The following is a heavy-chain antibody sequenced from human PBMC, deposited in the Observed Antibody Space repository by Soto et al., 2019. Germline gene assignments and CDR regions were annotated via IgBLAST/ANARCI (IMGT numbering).Heavy chain of an antibody. CDR1: GFAFNSYD. D-gene: IGHD6-6*01. CDR2: IGTAGDP. V-gene: IGHV3-13*05. CDR3: ARGVAARPGYWYFDL. Sequence: EVQLLESGGGLVQPGGSLRLSCAASGFAFNSYDMTWVRQAPGKGLEWVSTIGTAGDPYYPGSVKGRFTISRENAKNSLYLQMNSLRAGDTAVYYCARGVAARPGYWYFDLWGRGTLVTVSS. J-gene: IGHJ2*01.